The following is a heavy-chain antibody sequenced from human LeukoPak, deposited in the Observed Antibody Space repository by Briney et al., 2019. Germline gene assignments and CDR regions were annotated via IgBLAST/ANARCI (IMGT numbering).Heavy chain of an antibody. J-gene: IGHJ3*02. Sequence: GRSLRLSCAASGXSFSSYGLHWVRQAPSKGLEWVAVIWSDGRNKFYADSVKGRFTVSRDNSKNTLFLQMSSLRADDTALYYCAREVTNDAFDIWGQGTMVTVSS. V-gene: IGHV3-33*01. CDR2: IWSDGRNK. D-gene: IGHD4-17*01. CDR3: AREVTNDAFDI. CDR1: GXSFSSYG.